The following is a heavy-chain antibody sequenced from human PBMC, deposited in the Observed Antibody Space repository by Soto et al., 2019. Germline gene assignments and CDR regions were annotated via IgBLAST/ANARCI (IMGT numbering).Heavy chain of an antibody. J-gene: IGHJ4*02. CDR2: IYYSGST. Sequence: LRLSCAASGFTFSSYSMNWIRQPPGKGLEWIGYIYYSGSTYYNPSLKSRVTISVDTSKNQFSLKLSSVTAADTAVYYCARWDTAMGSFDYWGQGTLVTVSS. D-gene: IGHD5-18*01. V-gene: IGHV4-30-4*08. CDR1: GFTFSSYS. CDR3: ARWDTAMGSFDY.